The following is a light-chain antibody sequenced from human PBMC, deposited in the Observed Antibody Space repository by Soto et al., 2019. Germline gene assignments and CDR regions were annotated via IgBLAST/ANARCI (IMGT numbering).Light chain of an antibody. V-gene: IGKV1-5*03. CDR1: QSISSW. CDR2: KAS. Sequence: DIQMTQSPSTLSASVGDRVTITCRASQSISSWLAWYQQKPGKAPKLLIYKASILESGVPSRFSGSESGTEFTLTISSLQPDDFATYYCQQYYSYSWTFGQGTKVEIK. CDR3: QQYYSYSWT. J-gene: IGKJ1*01.